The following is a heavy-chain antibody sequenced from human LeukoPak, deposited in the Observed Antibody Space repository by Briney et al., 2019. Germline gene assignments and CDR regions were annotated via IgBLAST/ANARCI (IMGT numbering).Heavy chain of an antibody. CDR1: GFMFSDFW. J-gene: IGHJ4*02. D-gene: IGHD2/OR15-2a*01. V-gene: IGHV3-7*03. CDR3: ASLSEDY. Sequence: GGSLRLSCAASGFMFSDFWMTWVRQAPGKGLEWVAHIKEDGSATQSIDAVKGRFTISRDNAKNSLYLQMNSLRAEDTAVYYCASLSEDYWGQGTLVTVSS. CDR2: IKEDGSAT.